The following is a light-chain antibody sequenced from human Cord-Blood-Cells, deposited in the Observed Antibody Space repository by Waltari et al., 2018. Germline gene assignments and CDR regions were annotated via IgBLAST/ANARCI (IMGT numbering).Light chain of an antibody. J-gene: IGKJ1*01. CDR3: QQRSNWPPWT. Sequence: EIVLTQSPATLSLSPGERATLSCRASQSVSSYLAWYQQKPGQAHRLLIYDASNRATGIPARFSGSGSGTDFILTISSLEPEDFAVYYCQQRSNWPPWTFGQGTKVEIK. V-gene: IGKV3-11*01. CDR1: QSVSSY. CDR2: DAS.